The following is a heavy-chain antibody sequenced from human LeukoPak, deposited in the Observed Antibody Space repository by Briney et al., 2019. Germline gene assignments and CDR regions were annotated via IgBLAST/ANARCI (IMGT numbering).Heavy chain of an antibody. V-gene: IGHV3-30-3*01. CDR2: ISCDGSNK. CDR1: GFTFSSYA. J-gene: IGHJ4*02. Sequence: GGSLRLSCAASGFTFSSYAMHWVRQAPGKRLEWVAIISCDGSNKYYADSVKGRFTISRDNSKNTLYLQMNSLRAEDTAVYYCARSTVTFDYWGQGTLVTVSS. CDR3: ARSTVTFDY. D-gene: IGHD4-17*01.